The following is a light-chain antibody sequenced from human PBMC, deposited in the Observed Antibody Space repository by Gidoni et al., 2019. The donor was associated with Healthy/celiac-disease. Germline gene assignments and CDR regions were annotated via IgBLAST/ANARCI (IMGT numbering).Light chain of an antibody. J-gene: IGLJ1*01. CDR3: SSYTSSSTLDV. CDR2: DVS. CDR1: SSDVGGYNY. Sequence: QSALTQPASVSGSPGQSITISCTGTSSDVGGYNYVSWYQQHPGKAPKLVIYDVSNRPSVVSNRFSGSKSGNTASLTISGLQAEDEADYYCSSYTSSSTLDVFGTGTKVTVL. V-gene: IGLV2-14*03.